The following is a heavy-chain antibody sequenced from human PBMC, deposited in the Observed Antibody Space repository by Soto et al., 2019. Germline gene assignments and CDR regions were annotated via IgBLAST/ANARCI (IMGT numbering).Heavy chain of an antibody. Sequence: GGSLRLSCAASGFTFSSYGMHWVRQAPGKGLEWVAVIWYDGYNKYYADSVKGRFTISRVNSKNTLYLQMDSLRAEDTAVYYCARQWDYGDYRHAFDFWGQGILVTVSS. V-gene: IGHV3-33*01. J-gene: IGHJ4*02. CDR2: IWYDGYNK. CDR3: ARQWDYGDYRHAFDF. D-gene: IGHD4-17*01. CDR1: GFTFSSYG.